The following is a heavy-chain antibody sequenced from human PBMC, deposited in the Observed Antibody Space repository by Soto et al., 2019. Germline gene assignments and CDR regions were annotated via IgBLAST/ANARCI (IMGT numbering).Heavy chain of an antibody. CDR1: GGSFSGYY. D-gene: IGHD2-2*01. Sequence: PSETLSLTCAVYGGSFSGYYWSWIRQPPGKGLEWIGEINHRGSTNYNPSLKSRVTISVDTSKNQFSLNLSSVTAADTAVYYCARHMGKGIGLVVVPAALNWFDPWGQGTLVTVSS. V-gene: IGHV4-34*01. CDR2: INHRGST. CDR3: ARHMGKGIGLVVVPAALNWFDP. J-gene: IGHJ5*02.